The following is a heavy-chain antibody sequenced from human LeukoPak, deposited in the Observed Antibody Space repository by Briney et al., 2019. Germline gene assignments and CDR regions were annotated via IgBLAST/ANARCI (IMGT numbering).Heavy chain of an antibody. CDR1: GGSISSGDYY. CDR2: IYYSGST. V-gene: IGHV4-39*01. CDR3: ARRNRSHSSDY. J-gene: IGHJ4*02. D-gene: IGHD2-15*01. Sequence: SETLSLTCTVSGGSISSGDYYWSWIRQPPGKGLEWIGSIYYSGSTYYNPSLKSRVTISVDTSKNQFSLKLSSVTAADTAVYYCARRNRSHSSDYWGQGTLVTVSS.